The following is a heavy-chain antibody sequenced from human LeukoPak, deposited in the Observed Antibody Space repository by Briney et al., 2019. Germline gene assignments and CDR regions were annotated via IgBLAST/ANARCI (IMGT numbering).Heavy chain of an antibody. V-gene: IGHV3-7*03. CDR2: IKQDGSEK. CDR1: GFTFSSYW. Sequence: GGSLRLSCAASGFTFSSYWMSWVRQAPGKGLEWVASIKQDGSEKYYVDSVKGRFTISRDNAKNSLYLQMNSLRAADMALYYCTKGGRGLELPNFDYWGQGTLVTVSS. CDR3: TKGGRGLELPNFDY. D-gene: IGHD1-7*01. J-gene: IGHJ4*02.